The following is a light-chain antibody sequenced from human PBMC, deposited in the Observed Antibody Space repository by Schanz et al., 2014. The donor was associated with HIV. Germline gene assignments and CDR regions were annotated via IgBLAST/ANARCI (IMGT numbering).Light chain of an antibody. CDR1: QSVSSN. Sequence: EIVMTQSPVTLSVSPGERATLSCRASQSVSSNLAWYQQKPGQAPRLLIYDASNRATGIPDRFSGSGSGTDFTLTITRLEPEDFAVYYCQQYASSTPGTFGQGTKVEIK. J-gene: IGKJ1*01. CDR2: DAS. CDR3: QQYASSTPGT. V-gene: IGKV3-20*01.